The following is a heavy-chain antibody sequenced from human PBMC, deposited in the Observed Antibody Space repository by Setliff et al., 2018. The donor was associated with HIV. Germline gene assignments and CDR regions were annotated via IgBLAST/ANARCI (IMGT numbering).Heavy chain of an antibody. D-gene: IGHD2-8*01. CDR3: ARGDVYCTNGVCYNQHYYPMDV. CDR1: GVSITTDGYY. Sequence: SETLSLTCSVSGVSITTDGYYWSWIRHYPGKGLEWIGYMYHSGSTYYNASLASRLIMSLDPPKNQFSLKVNSVTAADTAVYYCARGDVYCTNGVCYNQHYYPMDVWGQGTTVTVS. V-gene: IGHV4-31*03. CDR2: MYHSGST. J-gene: IGHJ6*02.